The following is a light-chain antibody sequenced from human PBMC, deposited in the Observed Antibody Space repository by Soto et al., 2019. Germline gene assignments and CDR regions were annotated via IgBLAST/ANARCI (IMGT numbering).Light chain of an antibody. V-gene: IGKV3-20*01. CDR1: QSVSSNY. CDR3: QYYGSSPWT. CDR2: SAF. J-gene: IGKJ1*01. Sequence: EIVLTQSPGTLSLSPGERGTLSCRASQSVSSNYLAWYQQKPGQAPRLLSYSAFSRATGIPARFSGSGSGTDFTLTISRLEPEDFAVYYCQYYGSSPWTFGQGTKVEIK.